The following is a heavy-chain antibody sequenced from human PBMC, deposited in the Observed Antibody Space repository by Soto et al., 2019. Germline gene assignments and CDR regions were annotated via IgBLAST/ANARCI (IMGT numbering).Heavy chain of an antibody. Sequence: SETLSLTCTVSGGSISSSSYYWGWIRQPPGKGLEWIGSIYYSGSTYYNPSLKSRVTISVDTSKNQFSLKLSSVTAADTAVYYCARHKSGDGYNPDAFDIWGQGTMVTVSS. CDR3: ARHKSGDGYNPDAFDI. CDR1: GGSISSSSYY. D-gene: IGHD5-12*01. CDR2: IYYSGST. V-gene: IGHV4-39*01. J-gene: IGHJ3*02.